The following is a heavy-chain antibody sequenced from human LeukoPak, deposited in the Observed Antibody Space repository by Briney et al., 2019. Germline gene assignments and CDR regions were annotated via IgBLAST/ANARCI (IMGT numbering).Heavy chain of an antibody. D-gene: IGHD3-22*01. V-gene: IGHV3-7*01. J-gene: IGHJ4*02. CDR3: ARVRRKDYYDSSGYYDY. Sequence: GGSLRLSCAASGFTFSSYWMSWVRQAPGKGLEWVANIKQDGSEKHYVDSVKGRFTVSRDNAKNSLYLQMSSLRAEDTAVYYCARVRRKDYYDSSGYYDYWGQGTLVTVSS. CDR2: IKQDGSEK. CDR1: GFTFSSYW.